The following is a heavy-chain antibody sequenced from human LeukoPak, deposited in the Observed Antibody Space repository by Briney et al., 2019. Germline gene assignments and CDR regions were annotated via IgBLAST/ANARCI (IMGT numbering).Heavy chain of an antibody. V-gene: IGHV3-23*01. D-gene: IGHD3-3*01. CDR1: GFTFSTYA. CDR3: ARGAKGGYYTNY. J-gene: IGHJ4*02. Sequence: GGSLRLSCAASGFTFSTYAMSWVRQAPGKGLEWVSVISDSGRATCYTDSVKGRFTISRDNSKNSLYLQMNSLRAEDTAVYYCARGAKGGYYTNYWGQGTLVTVSS. CDR2: ISDSGRAT.